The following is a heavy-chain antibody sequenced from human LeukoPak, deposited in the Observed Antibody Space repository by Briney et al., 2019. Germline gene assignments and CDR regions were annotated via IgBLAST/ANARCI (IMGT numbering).Heavy chain of an antibody. Sequence: GGSLRLSCAASGFTFSSYAMHWVRQAPGKGLEWVAVISYDGSNKYYADSVKGRSTISRDNSKNTLYLQMNSLRAEDTAVYYCAREVLLWFGEFDYWGQGTLVTVSS. J-gene: IGHJ4*02. D-gene: IGHD3-10*01. CDR3: AREVLLWFGEFDY. CDR2: ISYDGSNK. V-gene: IGHV3-30-3*01. CDR1: GFTFSSYA.